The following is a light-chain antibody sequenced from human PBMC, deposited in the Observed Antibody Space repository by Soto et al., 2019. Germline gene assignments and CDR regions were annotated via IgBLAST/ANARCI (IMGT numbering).Light chain of an antibody. Sequence: QSALTQPASVSGSPGQSITISCTGTSSDVGGYNYVSWYQKHPGKVPKLMIYEVSNRPSGVSNRFSGSKSGNTASLTISGLQTEDEADYYCSSYTSSSTWVFGGGTKVTVL. CDR2: EVS. J-gene: IGLJ3*02. CDR3: SSYTSSSTWV. V-gene: IGLV2-14*01. CDR1: SSDVGGYNY.